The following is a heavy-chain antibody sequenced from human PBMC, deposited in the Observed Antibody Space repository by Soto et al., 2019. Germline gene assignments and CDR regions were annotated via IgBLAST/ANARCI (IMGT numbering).Heavy chain of an antibody. CDR3: AGSGSYYKLDY. CDR2: ISGSGGST. D-gene: IGHD3-10*01. J-gene: IGHJ4*02. V-gene: IGHV3-23*01. Sequence: GGSLRLSCAASGFTFSNYAMSWVRQAPGKGLEWVSVISGSGGSTYYADSVKGRFTISRDNSKNTLYLQMNSLRAEDTAVYYCAGSGSYYKLDYWGQGTLVTVSS. CDR1: GFTFSNYA.